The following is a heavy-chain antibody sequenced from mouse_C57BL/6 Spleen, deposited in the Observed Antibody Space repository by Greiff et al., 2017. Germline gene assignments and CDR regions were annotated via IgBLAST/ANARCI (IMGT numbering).Heavy chain of an antibody. CDR3: ARKDYYDYDGNAMDY. V-gene: IGHV1-81*01. J-gene: IGHJ4*01. D-gene: IGHD2-4*01. Sequence: LEESGAELARPGASVKLSCKASGYTFTSYGISWVKQRTGQGLEWIGEIYPRSGNTYYNEKFKGKATLTADKSSSTAYMELRSLTSEDSAVYFCARKDYYDYDGNAMDYWGQGTSVTVSS. CDR2: IYPRSGNT. CDR1: GYTFTSYG.